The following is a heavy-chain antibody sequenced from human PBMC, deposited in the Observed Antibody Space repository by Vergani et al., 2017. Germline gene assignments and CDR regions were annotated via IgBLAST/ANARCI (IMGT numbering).Heavy chain of an antibody. J-gene: IGHJ4*02. CDR3: ARGYNWNRHKSVDY. CDR1: GFALNRHA. CDR2: ISFDGTNE. V-gene: IGHV3-30*14. Sequence: QVQLVESGGGVVQPGTSLRLSCVVSGFALNRHAMYWVRQAPGKGLEWVVGISFDGTNEYYPDRVKGRFTISRDIAKNTLYLQMGSLRAEDMAVYYCARGYNWNRHKSVDYWGQGTLVTVSS. D-gene: IGHD1-20*01.